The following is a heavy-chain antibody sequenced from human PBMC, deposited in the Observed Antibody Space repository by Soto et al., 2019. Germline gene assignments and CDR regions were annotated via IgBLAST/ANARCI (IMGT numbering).Heavy chain of an antibody. CDR2: IKSKTDGGTT. V-gene: IGHV3-15*01. D-gene: IGHD3-10*02. CDR3: TAGRVTMIGEWDYYEGMGV. CDR1: GFTFSNAW. J-gene: IGHJ6*02. Sequence: GGSLRLSCAASGFTFSNAWMSWVRQAPGKGLEWVGRIKSKTDGGTTDYAAPVKGRFTISRDDSKNTLYLQMNSLKTEDTAVYYGTAGRVTMIGEWDYYEGMGVWGRGTAVTVFS.